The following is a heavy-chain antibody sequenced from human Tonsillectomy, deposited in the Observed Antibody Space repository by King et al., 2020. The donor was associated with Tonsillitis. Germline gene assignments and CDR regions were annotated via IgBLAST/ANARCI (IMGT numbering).Heavy chain of an antibody. CDR2: IIPIFGTT. V-gene: IGHV1-69*12. J-gene: IGHJ6*03. CDR1: GGTFSTYA. CDR3: ARDATRGTSSSPADYYYYFMVV. D-gene: IGHD2-2*01. Sequence: QLVQSGAEVKKPGSSVKVSCKASGGTFSTYAISWVRQAPGQGLEWMGGIIPIFGTTNYAQKFQGRVTITADESTSTAFMELSSLRSEDTAIYYCARDATRGTSSSPADYYYYFMVVWGKGTTVTVSS.